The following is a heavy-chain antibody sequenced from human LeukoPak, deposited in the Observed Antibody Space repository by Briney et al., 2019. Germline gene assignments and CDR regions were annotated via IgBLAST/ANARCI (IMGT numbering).Heavy chain of an antibody. Sequence: SETLSLTCTVSGGSISIGNYYWGWIRQPPGRGLEWTGSISYSGTYYNPSLKSRLTISVDTSKNHFSLNLRSVTAADAAVYYCVRRTSNPVGAIDYWGRGTLVTVSS. D-gene: IGHD1-26*01. CDR1: GGSISIGNYY. CDR2: ISYSGT. V-gene: IGHV4-39*01. CDR3: VRRTSNPVGAIDY. J-gene: IGHJ4*02.